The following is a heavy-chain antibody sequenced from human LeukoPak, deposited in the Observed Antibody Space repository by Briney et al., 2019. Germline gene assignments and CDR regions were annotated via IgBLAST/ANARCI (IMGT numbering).Heavy chain of an antibody. CDR3: AAERFDYYGAGGYYYYGVDV. J-gene: IGHJ6*02. CDR2: ISGSDGST. Sequence: GGSLRLSCVASGFTFKTYGMSWVRQAPGKGLEWVSTISGSDGSTYYADSVKGRFTISRDNSKSTLYLQMNSLRAEDTAVYYCAAERFDYYGAGGYYYYGVDVWGRGTTVTVSS. V-gene: IGHV3-23*01. CDR1: GFTFKTYG. D-gene: IGHD3-10*01.